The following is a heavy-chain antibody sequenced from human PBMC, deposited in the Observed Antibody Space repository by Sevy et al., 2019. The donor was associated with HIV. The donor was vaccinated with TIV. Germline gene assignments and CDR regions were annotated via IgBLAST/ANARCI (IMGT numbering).Heavy chain of an antibody. V-gene: IGHV3-23*01. Sequence: GESLKISCGVSGFALRSYTMNWVRQAPGKGLEWVASISATGGSTYYADSVKGRFTISRAVSKRTLYLQMNSLTAEETAMFYCAKTLQKLPFHPHYFDYWGQGTLVTVSS. CDR2: ISATGGST. D-gene: IGHD2-21*02. CDR3: AKTLQKLPFHPHYFDY. CDR1: GFALRSYT. J-gene: IGHJ4*02.